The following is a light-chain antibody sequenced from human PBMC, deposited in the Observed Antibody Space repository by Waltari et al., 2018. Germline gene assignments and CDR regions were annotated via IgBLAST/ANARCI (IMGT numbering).Light chain of an antibody. Sequence: DIQMTQSPSSLSASVGDSVTITCRASQSITKLLNWYQHQPGKAPRRLIYSRSTLYSCVSSMFSCSVSGTDFTLTISSLQPEDFATYYCQQSNSSPWTFGQGTKV. CDR2: SRS. CDR1: QSITKL. J-gene: IGKJ1*01. CDR3: QQSNSSPWT. V-gene: IGKV1-39*01.